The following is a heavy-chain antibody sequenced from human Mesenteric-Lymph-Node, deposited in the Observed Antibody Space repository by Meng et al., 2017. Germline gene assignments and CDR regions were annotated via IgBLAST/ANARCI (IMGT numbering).Heavy chain of an antibody. CDR2: IYPGDSSL. CDR3: ARLPGYCHGANCYSGVDY. J-gene: IGHJ4*02. Sequence: GESLKISCKGSGYSFTNYWIAWVRQMPEKGLEWMGVIYPGDSSLRYSPSFQGQVTISADRSTNTAYLQWNTLKASDTGVYYCARLPGYCHGANCYSGVDYWGQGTLVTVSS. D-gene: IGHD2-15*01. CDR1: GYSFTNYW. V-gene: IGHV5-51*01.